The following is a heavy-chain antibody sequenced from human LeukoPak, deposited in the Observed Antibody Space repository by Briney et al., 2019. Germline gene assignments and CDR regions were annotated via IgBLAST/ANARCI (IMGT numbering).Heavy chain of an antibody. CDR2: IYDSGST. CDR3: ARVGAGGPRRALDV. V-gene: IGHV4-59*01. CDR1: GASMSNYY. D-gene: IGHD6-13*01. Sequence: SETLSLTCTVSGASMSNYYWSWIRQPPGNGLEWIGYIYDSGSTNYNPSLQSRVTTSLGTSKNQVSLELSSVTAADTAVYCARVGAGGPRRALDVWDQGTMVTVSS. J-gene: IGHJ3*01.